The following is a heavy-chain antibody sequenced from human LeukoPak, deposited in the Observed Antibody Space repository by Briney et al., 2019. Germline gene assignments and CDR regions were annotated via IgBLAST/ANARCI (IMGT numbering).Heavy chain of an antibody. V-gene: IGHV4-59*01. CDR3: ARDRVEYDILTGYSKPYYGMDV. Sequence: SETLSLTCTVSDGSLSSFYWSCIRQPPGKGLEWSGYIYCRGSTTYNPSLKSRVTISLDTSKNQFSMELSSVTAGDTAVYYCARDRVEYDILTGYSKPYYGMDVWGQGTTVTVSS. D-gene: IGHD3-9*01. J-gene: IGHJ6*02. CDR2: IYCRGST. CDR1: DGSLSSFY.